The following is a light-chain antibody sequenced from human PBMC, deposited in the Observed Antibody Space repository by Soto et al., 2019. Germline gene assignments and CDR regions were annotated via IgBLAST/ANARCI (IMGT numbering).Light chain of an antibody. CDR3: CSYASSSTYV. Sequence: QSALTQPASVSGSPGQSITISCTGTSGDVGSYNLVSWYQHHPGKAPKLMIYDGSKRPSGVSNRFSGSKSGSTASLTISGLQAEDEADHYCCSYASSSTYVFGSGTKLTVL. J-gene: IGLJ1*01. CDR2: DGS. V-gene: IGLV2-23*01. CDR1: SGDVGSYNL.